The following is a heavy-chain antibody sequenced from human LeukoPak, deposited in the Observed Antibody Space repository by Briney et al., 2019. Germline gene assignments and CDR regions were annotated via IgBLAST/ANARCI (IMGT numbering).Heavy chain of an antibody. CDR3: ASRIAAAGYWYFDL. Sequence: SETLSLTCTVSGGSISSYYWSWIRQPPGKGLEWLGSIYHSGSTYYNPSLKSRVTISVDTSKNQFSLKLSSVTAADTAVYYCASRIAAAGYWYFDLWGRGTLVTVSS. CDR1: GGSISSYY. D-gene: IGHD6-13*01. J-gene: IGHJ2*01. V-gene: IGHV4-59*08. CDR2: IYHSGST.